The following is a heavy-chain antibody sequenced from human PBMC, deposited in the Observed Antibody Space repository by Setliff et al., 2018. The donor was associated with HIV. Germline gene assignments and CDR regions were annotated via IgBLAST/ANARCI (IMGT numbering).Heavy chain of an antibody. Sequence: ASVKVSCKASGYTFTNFAIHWVRQAPGQRLEWMGWIIADNGDTKYSQKFQGRVTMTTDTSTSTAYMELSSLTSEDTAVYFCARGAKDFWSGPIGWDPYYYMDVWGKGTTVTVS. CDR2: IIADNGDT. CDR1: GYTFTNFA. V-gene: IGHV1-3*01. J-gene: IGHJ6*03. CDR3: ARGAKDFWSGPIGWDPYYYMDV. D-gene: IGHD3-3*01.